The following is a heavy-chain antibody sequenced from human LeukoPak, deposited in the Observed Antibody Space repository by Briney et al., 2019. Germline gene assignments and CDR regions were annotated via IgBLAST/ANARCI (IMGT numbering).Heavy chain of an antibody. CDR3: ARGHSSGWYMGGPIDY. Sequence: SETLSLTCTVSGGSISSYYWSWIRQPAGKGLEWIGRIYTSGSTNYNPSLKSRVTMSVDTSKNQFSLKLSSVTAADTAVYYCARGHSSGWYMGGPIDYWGQGTLVTVSS. J-gene: IGHJ4*02. CDR2: IYTSGST. V-gene: IGHV4-4*07. D-gene: IGHD6-19*01. CDR1: GGSISSYY.